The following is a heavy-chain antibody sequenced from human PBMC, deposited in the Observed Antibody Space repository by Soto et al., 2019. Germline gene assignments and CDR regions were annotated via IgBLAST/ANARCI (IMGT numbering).Heavy chain of an antibody. Sequence: PGGSLRLSCAASGFTFSSYAMSWVRQAPGKGLEWVSAISGTGGSTYYADSVKGRFTISRDNSKNTLYLQMNSLRAEDTAVYYCAKDIVVVPAIYGMDVWGQVTTVTVSS. D-gene: IGHD2-2*01. V-gene: IGHV3-23*01. J-gene: IGHJ6*02. CDR2: ISGTGGST. CDR3: AKDIVVVPAIYGMDV. CDR1: GFTFSSYA.